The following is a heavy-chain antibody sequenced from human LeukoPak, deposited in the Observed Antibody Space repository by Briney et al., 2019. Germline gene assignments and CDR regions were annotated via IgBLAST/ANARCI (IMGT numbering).Heavy chain of an antibody. J-gene: IGHJ1*01. CDR3: AIYSGWPEYSQH. Sequence: SETLSLTCAVYGGSFSGYYWSWIRQPPGKGLEWIGEINHSGSTNYNPSLKSRVTVSVDTSKNQFSLKLSSVTAADTAVYYCAIYSGWPEYSQHWGQGTLVTVSS. CDR1: GGSFSGYY. D-gene: IGHD6-19*01. V-gene: IGHV4-34*01. CDR2: INHSGST.